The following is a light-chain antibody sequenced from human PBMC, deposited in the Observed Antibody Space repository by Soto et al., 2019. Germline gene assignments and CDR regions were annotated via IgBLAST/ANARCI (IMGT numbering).Light chain of an antibody. CDR1: SSDVGGYNY. J-gene: IGLJ1*01. V-gene: IGLV2-14*01. CDR3: SSYTSSSLGV. CDR2: EVS. Sequence: QSVLTQPASVSGSPGQSITISCTGTSSDVGGYNYVSWYQQHPGKAPKLMIYEVSNRPSGVSNRFSGSKSGSTASLTISGLQAEDEADYYCSSYTSSSLGVFGTGTKLTVL.